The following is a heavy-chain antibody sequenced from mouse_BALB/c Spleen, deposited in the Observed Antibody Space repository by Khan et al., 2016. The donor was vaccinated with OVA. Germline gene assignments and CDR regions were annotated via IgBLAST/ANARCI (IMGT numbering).Heavy chain of an antibody. V-gene: IGHV1S56*01. CDR3: AREGVRGVGMDY. D-gene: IGHD1-1*01. Sequence: QVQLQQSGPELVKPGALVKISCQASGYTFTAYDINWVKQRPGQGLEWIGWIYPGDGSTKYNENFKDKATLTADTSSNTAYMQLSGLTSEKSAVYFCAREGVRGVGMDYWGQGISVSVSS. CDR2: IYPGDGST. J-gene: IGHJ4*01. CDR1: GYTFTAYD.